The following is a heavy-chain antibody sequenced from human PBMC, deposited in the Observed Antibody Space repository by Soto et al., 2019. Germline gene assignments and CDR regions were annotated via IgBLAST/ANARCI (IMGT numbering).Heavy chain of an antibody. CDR3: ERDREPDGIWTFDS. Sequence: VGSLRLSCAVSGFTFSSYAMSWVRQAPGKGLEWVSAISGSGGTQYADSVKGRFTISRDNSRNMVFLQMNGLRVEDTALYYCERDREPDGIWTFDSWGQGALVTVSS. CDR2: ISGSGGT. J-gene: IGHJ4*02. D-gene: IGHD3-9*01. V-gene: IGHV3-23*01. CDR1: GFTFSSYA.